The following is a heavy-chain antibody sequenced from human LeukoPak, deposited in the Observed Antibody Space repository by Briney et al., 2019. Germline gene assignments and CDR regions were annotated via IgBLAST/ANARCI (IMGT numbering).Heavy chain of an antibody. Sequence: PGGSLRLSCAASGFTFSSYGMHWVRQAPGKGLEWVAVIWYDGSNKYYADSVKGRFTISRDNSKNTLYLQMNSLRAEDTAVYYCARVRQPYYYDSSGLLDYWGQGTLVTVSS. CDR3: ARVRQPYYYDSSGLLDY. V-gene: IGHV3-33*01. CDR1: GFTFSSYG. D-gene: IGHD3-22*01. J-gene: IGHJ4*02. CDR2: IWYDGSNK.